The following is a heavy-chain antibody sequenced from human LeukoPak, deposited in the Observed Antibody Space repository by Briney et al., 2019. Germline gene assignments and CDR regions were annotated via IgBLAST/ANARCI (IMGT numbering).Heavy chain of an antibody. V-gene: IGHV4-31*03. J-gene: IGHJ4*02. CDR1: GDSISSGGYY. CDR3: ARASDYGANYLDY. Sequence: PSQTLSLTCTVSGDSISSGGYYWTWIRQHPGKGLEWIGNIYYSGITYYNPSPRSRVTISVDTSKNQFSLKLSSVTAADTAVYYCARASDYGANYLDYWGQGTLVTVSS. CDR2: IYYSGIT. D-gene: IGHD4/OR15-4a*01.